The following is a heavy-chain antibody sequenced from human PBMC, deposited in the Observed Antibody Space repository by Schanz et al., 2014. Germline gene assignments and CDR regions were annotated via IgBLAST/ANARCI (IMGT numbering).Heavy chain of an antibody. Sequence: VQLLESGGGLVQPGGSLRLSCAASGFTFSDYFMAWIRQPPGRGLEWVSYIGNGGVTIYYADSVKGRFTISRDNSKNTLYLQMNSLRAEDTAVYFCAKIERNEDWGQGTLVTVSS. CDR2: IGNGGVTI. CDR1: GFTFSDYF. D-gene: IGHD1-1*01. J-gene: IGHJ4*02. CDR3: AKIERNED. V-gene: IGHV3-11*01.